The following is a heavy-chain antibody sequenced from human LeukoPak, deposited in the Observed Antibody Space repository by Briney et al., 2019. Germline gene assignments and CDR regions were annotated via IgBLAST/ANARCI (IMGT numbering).Heavy chain of an antibody. CDR1: GFTFSSYA. Sequence: PGGSLRLSCAASGFTFSSYAMSWVRQAPGKGPEWVSAISGSGSGGSTYYADSVKGRFTISRDNSKNTLYLQMNSLRAEDTAVYYCARDWYYDILTGSTGAFDIWGQGTMVTVSS. D-gene: IGHD3-9*01. V-gene: IGHV3-23*01. CDR3: ARDWYYDILTGSTGAFDI. J-gene: IGHJ3*02. CDR2: ISGSGSGGST.